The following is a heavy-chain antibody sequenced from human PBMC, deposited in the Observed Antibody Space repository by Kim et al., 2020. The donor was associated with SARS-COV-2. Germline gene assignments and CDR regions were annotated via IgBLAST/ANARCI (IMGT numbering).Heavy chain of an antibody. D-gene: IGHD5-12*01. V-gene: IGHV4-39*01. CDR1: GGSISSSSYY. J-gene: IGHJ4*01. CDR3: ARHVRDGYNRPGFVDY. CDR2: IYYSGST. Sequence: SETLSLTCTVSGGSISSSSYYWGWIRQPPGKGLEWIGSIYYSGSTYYNPSLKSRVTISVDTSKNQFSLKLSSVTAADMAVYYCARHVRDGYNRPGFVDY.